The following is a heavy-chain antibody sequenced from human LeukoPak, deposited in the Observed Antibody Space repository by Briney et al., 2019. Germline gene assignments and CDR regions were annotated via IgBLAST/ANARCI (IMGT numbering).Heavy chain of an antibody. Sequence: GGSLRLSCAASGFTLSTYDIHRVRQAPGKGLEWVAVIWNDGSNKYYGDSMKGRFTISRDNSKNTLYLQMNSLRAEDTAIYYCARSVVGYYYFDSWGQGTLVTVSS. CDR3: ARSVVGYYYFDS. J-gene: IGHJ4*02. V-gene: IGHV3-33*01. CDR2: IWNDGSNK. D-gene: IGHD5-18*01. CDR1: GFTLSTYD.